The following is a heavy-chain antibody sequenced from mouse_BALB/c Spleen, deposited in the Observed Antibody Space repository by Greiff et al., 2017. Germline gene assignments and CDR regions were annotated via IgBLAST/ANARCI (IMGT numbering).Heavy chain of an antibody. J-gene: IGHJ2*01. D-gene: IGHD1-1*01. CDR1: GYSITSYYA. Sequence: EVQLKESGPGLVKPSQSLSLTCTVTGYSITSYYAWNWIRQFPGNKLGWMGYISYSGSTSYNPSLKSRISITRDTSKNQFFLQLNSVTTEDTATYYCARLGTTVEVLDDWGEGTTVTVSS. CDR3: ARLGTTVEVLDD. V-gene: IGHV3-2*02. CDR2: ISYSGST.